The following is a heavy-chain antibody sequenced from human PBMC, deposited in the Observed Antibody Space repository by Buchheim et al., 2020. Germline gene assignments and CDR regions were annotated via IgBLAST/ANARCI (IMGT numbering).Heavy chain of an antibody. D-gene: IGHD4-23*01. CDR1: GFTFSSYG. CDR2: ISYDGSNK. CDR3: ARDKTQAFDY. Sequence: QVQLVESGGGVVQPGTSLRLSCAASGFTFSSYGMYWVRQAPGKGLEWVAVISYDGSNKYYADSVKGRFTISRDNSKNTLYLQMNSLRAEDTAVYYCARDKTQAFDYWGQGTL. J-gene: IGHJ4*02. V-gene: IGHV3-30*03.